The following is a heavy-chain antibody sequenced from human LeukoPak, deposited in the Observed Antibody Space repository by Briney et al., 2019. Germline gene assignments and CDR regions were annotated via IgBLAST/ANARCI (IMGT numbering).Heavy chain of an antibody. V-gene: IGHV1-69*13. J-gene: IGHJ5*02. Sequence: ASVKVSCKASGGTFSSYAISWVRQAPGQGLEWMGGIIPIFGTANYAQKFQGRVTITADESTSTAYMELSSLRSEDTAVYYCARTRITMVRGVIMRGNWFDPWGQGTLVTVSS. D-gene: IGHD3-10*01. CDR1: GGTFSSYA. CDR2: IIPIFGTA. CDR3: ARTRITMVRGVIMRGNWFDP.